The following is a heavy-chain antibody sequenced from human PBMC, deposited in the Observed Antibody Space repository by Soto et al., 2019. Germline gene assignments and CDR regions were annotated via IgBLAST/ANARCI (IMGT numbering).Heavy chain of an antibody. Sequence: HPGGSLRLSCAASGFTFSSYGMHWVRQAPGKGLEWVAVISYDGSNKYYADSVKGRFTISRDNSKNTLYLQMNSLRAEDTAVYYCAKSGVIITTSYGMDVWGQGTTVTVSS. D-gene: IGHD3-10*01. CDR1: GFTFSSYG. CDR2: ISYDGSNK. J-gene: IGHJ6*02. CDR3: AKSGVIITTSYGMDV. V-gene: IGHV3-30*18.